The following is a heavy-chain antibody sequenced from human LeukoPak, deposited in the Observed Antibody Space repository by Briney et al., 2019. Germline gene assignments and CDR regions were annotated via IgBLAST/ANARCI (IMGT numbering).Heavy chain of an antibody. J-gene: IGHJ4*02. CDR3: HGVMITFGGVIVDY. CDR1: GGTFSSYA. V-gene: IGHV1-69*04. D-gene: IGHD3-16*02. CDR2: IIPILGVA. Sequence: SETVSCKASGGTFSSYAISWVRQAPGQGLEWMGRIIPILGVANYAQKFQGRATITADKSTSTAYMELSSLRSEDTAVYYCHGVMITFGGVIVDYWGQGTLVT.